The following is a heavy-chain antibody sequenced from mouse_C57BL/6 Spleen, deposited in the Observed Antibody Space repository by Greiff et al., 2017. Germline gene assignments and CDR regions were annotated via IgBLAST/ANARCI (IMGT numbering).Heavy chain of an antibody. CDR3: ARGDYGSLYFDY. V-gene: IGHV1-39*01. CDR1: GYSFNDYN. CDR2: INPNYGTT. Sequence: VQLQQSGPELVKPGASVKISCKASGYSFNDYNMNWVKQSNGKSLEWIGVINPNYGTTSYNQKFKGKATLTVDPSSSTAYMQLNSLTPEDSAVYYCARGDYGSLYFDYWGQGTTLTVSS. J-gene: IGHJ2*01. D-gene: IGHD1-1*01.